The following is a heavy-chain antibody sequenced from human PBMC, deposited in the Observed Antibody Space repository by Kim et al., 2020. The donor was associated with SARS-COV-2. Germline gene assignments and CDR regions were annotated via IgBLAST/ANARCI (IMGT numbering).Heavy chain of an antibody. CDR1: GFTFSDYY. D-gene: IGHD3-10*01. Sequence: GGSLRLSCAASGFTFSDYYMSWIRQAPGKGLEWVSYISSSGSAIYYADSVKGRFTISRDNAKNSLYLQMNSLRAEDTAVYYCASPITMVRGVMNGYYYYGMDVWGQGTTVTVSS. J-gene: IGHJ6*02. V-gene: IGHV3-11*04. CDR3: ASPITMVRGVMNGYYYYGMDV. CDR2: ISSSGSAI.